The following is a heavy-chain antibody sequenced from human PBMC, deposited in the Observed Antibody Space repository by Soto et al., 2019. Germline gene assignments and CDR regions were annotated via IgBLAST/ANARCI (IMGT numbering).Heavy chain of an antibody. CDR1: GFTFSSYS. V-gene: IGHV3-48*02. Sequence: GGSLRLSCAASGFTFSSYSMNWVRQAPGKGLEWVSYISSSSTIFYADSVKGRFTISRDNAKNSLYLQMNSLRDEDTAVYYCARDFWEQLDWGQGTLVNVSS. CDR3: ARDFWEQLD. J-gene: IGHJ4*02. CDR2: ISSSSTI. D-gene: IGHD6-6*01.